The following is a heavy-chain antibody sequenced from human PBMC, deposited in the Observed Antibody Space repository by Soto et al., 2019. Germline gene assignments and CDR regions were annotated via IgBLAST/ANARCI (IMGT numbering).Heavy chain of an antibody. J-gene: IGHJ4*02. V-gene: IGHV4-39*01. D-gene: IGHD3-3*01. Sequence: SLTCTVSGGSISSSSYYWGWIRQPPGKGLEWIGSIYYSGSTYYNPSLKSRVTISVDTPKNQFSLKLSSVTAADTAVYYCARTSQITIFGVVIEMGYYFDYWGQGTLVTVSS. CDR3: ARTSQITIFGVVIEMGYYFDY. CDR2: IYYSGST. CDR1: GGSISSSSYY.